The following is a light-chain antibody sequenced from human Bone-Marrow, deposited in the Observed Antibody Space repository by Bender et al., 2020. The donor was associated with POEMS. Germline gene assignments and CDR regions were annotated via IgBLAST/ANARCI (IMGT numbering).Light chain of an antibody. J-gene: IGLJ3*02. Sequence: QSVVTQAPSASAPPGQRVTISCSGSNSNFELEAVAWYQRLPGTAPKLLIYINNQRPSGVPDRFSGSKSGTSASLAISGLQSEDEADYYCAAWEDSLNGWVFGGGTKLTVL. CDR2: INN. CDR3: AAWEDSLNGWV. CDR1: NSNFELEA. V-gene: IGLV1-44*01.